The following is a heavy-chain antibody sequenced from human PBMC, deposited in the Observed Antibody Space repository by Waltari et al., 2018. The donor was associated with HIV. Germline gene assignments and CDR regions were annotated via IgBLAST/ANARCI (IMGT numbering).Heavy chain of an antibody. D-gene: IGHD3-22*01. CDR3: ARHHPHYYDGSGYSPFDL. J-gene: IGHJ4*02. V-gene: IGHV4-61*02. CDR2: IFPSATT. CDR1: GVSLNNGNFS. Sequence: QVQLQESGPGLVKPSQALSLTCSVSGVSLNNGNFSWSWIRQPAGKGLEWIGRIFPSATTNYIASLRSRVSRSIDASKNVFSLRLSALTAADTAIYYCARHHPHYYDGSGYSPFDLWGQGTPVTVSS.